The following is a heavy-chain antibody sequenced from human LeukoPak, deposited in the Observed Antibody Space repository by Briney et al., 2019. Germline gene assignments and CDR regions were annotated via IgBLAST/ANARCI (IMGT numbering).Heavy chain of an antibody. CDR3: TRVIVAVPGYFDYFDF. J-gene: IGHJ4*02. CDR2: INEDGSNK. CDR1: GFSFSNHY. Sequence: GGSLRLSCTASGFSFSNHYMRWIRQAPGKGPEWVANINEDGSNKWHLGSVKGRFTVSRDNARNSLYLQMNSLRVEDTAVYYCTRVIVAVPGYFDYFDFWGQGVLVTVSS. D-gene: IGHD6-19*01. V-gene: IGHV3-7*01.